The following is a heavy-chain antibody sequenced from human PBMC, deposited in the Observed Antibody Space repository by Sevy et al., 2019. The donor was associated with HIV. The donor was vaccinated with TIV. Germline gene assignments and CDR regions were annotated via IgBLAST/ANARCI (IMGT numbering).Heavy chain of an antibody. D-gene: IGHD3-22*01. J-gene: IGHJ4*02. CDR3: ARDPTFSSDTRGDYPFDS. CDR2: ISYDGSNK. V-gene: IGHV3-30*04. Sequence: GESLKISCAASGFIFSNYAIHWVRRAPGKGLEWVAVISYDGSNKHYAASVKGRFTISRDNSRNTLFLQMNSLRLDDTAVYYCARDPTFSSDTRGDYPFDSWGQGTLVTVSS. CDR1: GFIFSNYA.